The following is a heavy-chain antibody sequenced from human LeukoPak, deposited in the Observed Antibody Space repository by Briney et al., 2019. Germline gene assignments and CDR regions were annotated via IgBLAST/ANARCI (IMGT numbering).Heavy chain of an antibody. Sequence: GASLKVSCTVSGYTFTGYYMHWVRQAPGQGLEWMGWINPNSGGTNYAQKFQGRVTMTRDTSISTAYIALSSVRSDDTAVYYCARAYYDSSGYDGYFDYWGQGTLVTVSS. CDR1: GYTFTGYY. V-gene: IGHV1-2*02. CDR3: ARAYYDSSGYDGYFDY. D-gene: IGHD3-22*01. CDR2: INPNSGGT. J-gene: IGHJ4*02.